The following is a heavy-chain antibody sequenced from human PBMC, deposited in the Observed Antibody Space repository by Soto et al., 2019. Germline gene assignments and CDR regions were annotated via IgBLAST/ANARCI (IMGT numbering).Heavy chain of an antibody. CDR2: ISAYNGNT. J-gene: IGHJ4*02. V-gene: IGHV1-18*01. D-gene: IGHD6-13*01. CDR1: GYTFTNYA. Sequence: QVQLVQSGAEVKKPGASVKVSCKASGYTFTNYAFSWVRQATGQGLEWMGWISAYNGNTNYPQKLQGRVTMTTDTSTSTAYMELRSSRSDDTAVSYCARDLAAAGPFDCWGQGTLVTVSS. CDR3: ARDLAAAGPFDC.